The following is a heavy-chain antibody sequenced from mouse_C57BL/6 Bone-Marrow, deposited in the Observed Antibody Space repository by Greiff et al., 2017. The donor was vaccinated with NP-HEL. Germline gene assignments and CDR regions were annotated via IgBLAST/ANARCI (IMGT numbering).Heavy chain of an antibody. V-gene: IGHV5-17*01. CDR3: ARPDYYGSSFHFDY. D-gene: IGHD1-1*01. J-gene: IGHJ2*01. CDR2: ISSGSSTI. Sequence: EVQRVESGGGLVKPGGSLKLSCAASGFTFSDYGMHWVRQAPEKGLEWVAYISSGSSTIYYADTVKGRFTISRDNAKNTLFLQMTSLRSEDTAMYYCARPDYYGSSFHFDYWGQGTTLTVSS. CDR1: GFTFSDYG.